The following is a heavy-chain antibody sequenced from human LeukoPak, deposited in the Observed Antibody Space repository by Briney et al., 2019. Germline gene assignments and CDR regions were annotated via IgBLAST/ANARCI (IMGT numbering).Heavy chain of an antibody. CDR2: IWSDGSDT. CDR3: ARDRGSRWYQPIDY. Sequence: GRSLRLSCATSGFTFSSSGMHWVRQAPGKGLEWVAVIWSDGSDTHHADSVKGRFTISRDNSKNTLFLQMNSLRAEDTAVYYCARDRGSRWYQPIDYWGQGTLVTVSP. V-gene: IGHV3-33*01. J-gene: IGHJ4*02. CDR1: GFTFSSSG. D-gene: IGHD6-13*01.